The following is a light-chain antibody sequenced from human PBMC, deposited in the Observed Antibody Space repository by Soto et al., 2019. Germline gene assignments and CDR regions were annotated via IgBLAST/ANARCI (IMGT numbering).Light chain of an antibody. Sequence: EIVMTQAPATLSVSPGERATLSCRASHSVSSRLAWYQQKPGQAPRLLIYGASTRATGLPARFSGSGSGTEFTLTISSLQSEDLAVYYCQQYTIGPLTFGGGTKVEIK. J-gene: IGKJ4*01. CDR1: HSVSSR. CDR2: GAS. CDR3: QQYTIGPLT. V-gene: IGKV3-15*01.